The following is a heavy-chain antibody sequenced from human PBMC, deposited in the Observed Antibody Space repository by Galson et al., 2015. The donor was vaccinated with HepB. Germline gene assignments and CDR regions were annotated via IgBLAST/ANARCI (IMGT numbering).Heavy chain of an antibody. Sequence: SLRLSCAASGFTFSSYAMHWVRQAPGKGLEWVAVISYDGSNKYYANSVKGRFTISRDNSKNTLYLQMNSLRAEDTAVYYCATSVGIRAMIVVVPLRYWGQGTLVTVSS. J-gene: IGHJ4*02. V-gene: IGHV3-30-3*01. CDR1: GFTFSSYA. CDR2: ISYDGSNK. D-gene: IGHD3-22*01. CDR3: ATSVGIRAMIVVVPLRY.